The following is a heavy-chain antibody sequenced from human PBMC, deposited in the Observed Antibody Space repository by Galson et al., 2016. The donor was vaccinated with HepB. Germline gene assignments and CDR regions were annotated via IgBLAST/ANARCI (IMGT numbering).Heavy chain of an antibody. CDR1: GFTFSHYA. J-gene: IGHJ2*01. CDR3: ARKLCAGICGGADWHIDL. V-gene: IGHV3-74*03. Sequence: SLRLSCAASGFTFSHYAMYWVRQTPGQGLEWMARIYTGNARTTYADSVKGRVTITRDNSRNTQHLQMSSLRVEDTAVYYCARKLCAGICGGADWHIDLWGRGTLVTVSS. D-gene: IGHD1-1*01. CDR2: IYTGNART.